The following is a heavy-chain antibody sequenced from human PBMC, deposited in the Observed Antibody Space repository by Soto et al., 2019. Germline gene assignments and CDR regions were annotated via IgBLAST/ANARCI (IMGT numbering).Heavy chain of an antibody. Sequence: QVQLVQSGAEVKKPGASVKVSCKASGYTFTSYDINWVRQANGQGLDWMGWMNPNSGNTGYAQKFQGRVTMTRNTSISTAYMELSSLRSDDTAVYNCARDLGVYSSSCYCFDPWGQITLVTVSS. CDR2: MNPNSGNT. CDR1: GYTFTSYD. V-gene: IGHV1-8*01. J-gene: IGHJ5*02. CDR3: ARDLGVYSSSCYCFDP. D-gene: IGHD6-13*01.